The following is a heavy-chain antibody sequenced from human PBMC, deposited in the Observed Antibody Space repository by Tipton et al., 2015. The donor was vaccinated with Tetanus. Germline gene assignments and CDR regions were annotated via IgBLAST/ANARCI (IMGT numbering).Heavy chain of an antibody. CDR1: GYTFTSYY. D-gene: IGHD6-19*01. V-gene: IGHV1-46*01. J-gene: IGHJ4*02. Sequence: QLVQSGAEVKKPGASVKVSCKASGYTFTSYYMHWVRQAPGQGLEWMGIINPGGGSTSYAQKFQGRVTITADESTSTAYMELSSLRSEDTAVYYCARDLDGGWSYYFDYWGQGTLVTVSS. CDR3: ARDLDGGWSYYFDY. CDR2: INPGGGST.